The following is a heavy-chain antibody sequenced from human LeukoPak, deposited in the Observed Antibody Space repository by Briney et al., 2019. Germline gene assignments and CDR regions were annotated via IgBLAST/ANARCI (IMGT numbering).Heavy chain of an antibody. CDR1: GGTFSSYA. CDR3: ARDWIHSGYEYFDY. CDR2: IIPIYGTA. V-gene: IGHV1-69*06. Sequence: VASVKVSCKASGGTFSSYAISWVRQAPGQGLEWMGGIIPIYGTANYAQKFQGRVTITADKSTSTAYMELSSLRSEDTAVYYCARDWIHSGYEYFDYWGQGTLVTVSS. D-gene: IGHD5-12*01. J-gene: IGHJ4*02.